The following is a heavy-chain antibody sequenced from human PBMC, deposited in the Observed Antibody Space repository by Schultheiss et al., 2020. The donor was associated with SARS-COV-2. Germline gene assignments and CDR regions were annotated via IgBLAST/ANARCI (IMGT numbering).Heavy chain of an antibody. CDR3: ARDRWRGAFDI. CDR1: GGSISSYY. D-gene: IGHD4-23*01. CDR2: IYYSGST. V-gene: IGHV4-59*12. Sequence: SETLSLTCTVSGGSISSYYWSWIRQPPGKGLEWIGYIYYSGSTNYNPSLKSRVTISVDTSKNQFSLKLSSVTAADTAVYYCARDRWRGAFDIWGQGTMVTVSS. J-gene: IGHJ3*02.